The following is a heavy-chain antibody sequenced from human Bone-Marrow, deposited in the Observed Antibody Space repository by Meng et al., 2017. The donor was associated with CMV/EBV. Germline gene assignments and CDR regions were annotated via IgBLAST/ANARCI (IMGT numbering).Heavy chain of an antibody. Sequence: SETLSLTCTVSGGSISSYYWSWIRQPPGKGLEWIGYIYYSGSTNYNPSLKSRVTISVGTSKNQFSLKLSSVTAADTAVYYCARGGVVIPFDYWGQGTLVTVSS. D-gene: IGHD3-3*01. V-gene: IGHV4-59*01. CDR1: GGSISSYY. J-gene: IGHJ4*02. CDR3: ARGGVVIPFDY. CDR2: IYYSGST.